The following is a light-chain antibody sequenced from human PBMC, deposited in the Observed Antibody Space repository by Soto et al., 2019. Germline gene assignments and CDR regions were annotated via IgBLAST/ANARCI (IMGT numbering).Light chain of an antibody. V-gene: IGLV1-51*01. J-gene: IGLJ2*01. CDR3: GTWDSSLSAVV. Sequence: QSVLTQPPSVSAAPGQKVTISCSGSSSNIGNNYVPWYQQLPGTAPKLLIYDDNKRPSGIPDRFSGSKSGTSATLGTTGLQTGDEADYYCGTWDSSLSAVVFGGGTKVTVL. CDR2: DDN. CDR1: SSNIGNNY.